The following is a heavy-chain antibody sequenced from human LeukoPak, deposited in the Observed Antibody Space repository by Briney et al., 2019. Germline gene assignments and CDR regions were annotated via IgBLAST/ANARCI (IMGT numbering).Heavy chain of an antibody. CDR2: TNPNSGNT. V-gene: IGHV1-8*01. J-gene: IGHJ5*02. CDR3: ARRYYYGSGSYYSWFDP. D-gene: IGHD3-10*01. CDR1: GYTFTSYD. Sequence: ASVKVSCKASGYTFTSYDINWVRQATGQGLEWMGWTNPNSGNTGYAQKFQGRVTVTRNTSISTAYMELSSLRSEDTAVYYCARRYYYGSGSYYSWFDPWGQGTLVTVSS.